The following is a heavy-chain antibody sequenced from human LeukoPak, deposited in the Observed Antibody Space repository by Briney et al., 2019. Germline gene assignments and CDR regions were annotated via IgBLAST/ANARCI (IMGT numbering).Heavy chain of an antibody. CDR1: GFTFSDYW. CDR2: INPDETKK. CDR3: ARGLIQLWLRAGEKHFDY. D-gene: IGHD5-18*01. J-gene: IGHJ4*02. V-gene: IGHV3-7*01. Sequence: GGSLRLSCAASGFTFSDYWLSWVRLAPGKGLEWVANINPDETKKYYVDSVKGRFTISRDNAKNSLYLQMNSLRAEDTAVYYCARGLIQLWLRAGEKHFDYWGQGTLVTVSS.